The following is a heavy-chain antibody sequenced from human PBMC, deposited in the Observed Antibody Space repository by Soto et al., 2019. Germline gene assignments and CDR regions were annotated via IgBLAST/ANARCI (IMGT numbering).Heavy chain of an antibody. CDR1: GYSFTSYW. CDR2: IYPGDSDT. CDR3: ARLHKGWGSSWFRPFDY. D-gene: IGHD6-13*01. J-gene: IGHJ4*02. Sequence: PGESLKISCKGSGYSFTSYWIGWVRQMPGKGLEWMGIIYPGDSDTRYSPSFRGQVTISADKSISTAYLQWSSLKASDTAMYYCARLHKGWGSSWFRPFDYWGQGTLVTVSS. V-gene: IGHV5-51*01.